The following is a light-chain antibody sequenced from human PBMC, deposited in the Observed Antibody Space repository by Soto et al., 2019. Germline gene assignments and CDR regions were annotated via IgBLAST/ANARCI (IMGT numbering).Light chain of an antibody. V-gene: IGKV3-20*01. Sequence: EIVLTQSPGTLSLSPGERATLSCRASQSVSSSYLAWYQQKPGQAPRLLIYGASTRATGIPARFSGSGSETEFTLTISSLQTEDFAVYYCQQYDSSPRTFGQGTKVDIK. J-gene: IGKJ1*01. CDR3: QQYDSSPRT. CDR1: QSVSSSY. CDR2: GAS.